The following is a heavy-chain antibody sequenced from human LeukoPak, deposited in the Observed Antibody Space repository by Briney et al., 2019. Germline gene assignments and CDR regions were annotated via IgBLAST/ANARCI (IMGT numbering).Heavy chain of an antibody. Sequence: PSQTLSLTCTVAGASISSYYWSWVRQPPGKGLEWIGYIYTSGSTNYNPSLKSRATTSVDTSKNQFSLKLSSLTAAATAVYYCGRRQLWGLGFDPWGQGNLVTVSS. D-gene: IGHD7-27*01. J-gene: IGHJ5*02. CDR3: GRRQLWGLGFDP. CDR2: IYTSGST. V-gene: IGHV4-4*09. CDR1: GASISSYY.